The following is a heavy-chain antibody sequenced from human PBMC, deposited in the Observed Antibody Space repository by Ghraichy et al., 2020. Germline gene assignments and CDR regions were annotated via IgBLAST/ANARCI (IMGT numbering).Heavy chain of an antibody. V-gene: IGHV4-34*01. CDR1: GGSFNTYY. CDR2: INHTGST. J-gene: IGHJ4*02. CDR3: ARPPHGDKDW. Sequence: SETLSLTCAVYGGSFNTYYWSWIRQPPGKGLEWIGEINHTGSTSYNPSLKNRVTISVDTSKNQISLKMNAVTAADTAVYYCARPPHGDKDWWGQGTLVTASS. D-gene: IGHD4-23*01.